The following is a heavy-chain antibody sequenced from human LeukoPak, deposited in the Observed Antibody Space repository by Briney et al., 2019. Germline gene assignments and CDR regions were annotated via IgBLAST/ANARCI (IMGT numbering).Heavy chain of an antibody. J-gene: IGHJ5*02. CDR2: IRYDGSNK. CDR3: AKDLRSVLTVGATPTFDP. D-gene: IGHD1-26*01. V-gene: IGHV3-30*02. Sequence: PGGSLRLSWAAAGFTFSSYGMHWVRLAPGKGLGWGAFIRYDGSNKYYADSVKGRFTISRDNSKNTLYLQMNSLRAEDTAVYYCAKDLRSVLTVGATPTFDPWGQGTLVTVSS. CDR1: GFTFSSYG.